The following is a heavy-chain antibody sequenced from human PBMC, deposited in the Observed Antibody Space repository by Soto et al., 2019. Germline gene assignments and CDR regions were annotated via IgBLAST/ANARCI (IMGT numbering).Heavy chain of an antibody. D-gene: IGHD1-26*01. J-gene: IGHJ4*02. V-gene: IGHV3-23*01. CDR3: AKKQWELLYPLDF. CDR1: GFTFSNYA. CDR2: ISDSGGNT. Sequence: GGSLRLSCAASGFTFSNYAMNWVRQAPGKGLEWVSTISDSGGNTYYADSVKGRFTISRDNSKNTLYLQMSGLRAEDTAVYYCAKKQWELLYPLDFWGQGTLVTVSS.